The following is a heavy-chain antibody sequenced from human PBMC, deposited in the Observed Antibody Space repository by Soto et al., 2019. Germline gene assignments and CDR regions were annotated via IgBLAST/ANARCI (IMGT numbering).Heavy chain of an antibody. Sequence: KTLETLSLTCTVSGDSSVSSSSYYWGWIRQPPGKGLEWIGSIYYTGNTFYSPSFRSRLTISVDTSKSQFSLKLRSVTAADTATYYCASEVSSTDGMDVWGQGTTVTVSS. CDR1: GDSSVSSSSYY. D-gene: IGHD2-15*01. CDR3: ASEVSSTDGMDV. J-gene: IGHJ6*02. CDR2: IYYTGNT. V-gene: IGHV4-39*01.